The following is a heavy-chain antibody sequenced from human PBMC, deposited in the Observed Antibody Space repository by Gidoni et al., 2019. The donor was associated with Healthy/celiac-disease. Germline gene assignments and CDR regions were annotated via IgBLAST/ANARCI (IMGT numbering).Heavy chain of an antibody. CDR1: GFTFSNAW. Sequence: EVQLVESGGGLVKPGGSLRLSCEASGFTFSNAWMSWVRQAPGKGLEWVGRIKSKTDGGTTDYAAPVKGRFTISRDDSKNTLYLQMNSLKTEDTAVYYCTTDADYGDYDDYWGQGTLVTVSS. D-gene: IGHD4-17*01. J-gene: IGHJ4*02. CDR2: IKSKTDGGTT. V-gene: IGHV3-15*01. CDR3: TTDADYGDYDDY.